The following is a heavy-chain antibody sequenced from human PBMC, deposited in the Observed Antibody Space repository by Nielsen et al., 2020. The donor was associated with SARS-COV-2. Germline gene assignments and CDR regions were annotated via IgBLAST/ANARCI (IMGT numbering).Heavy chain of an antibody. CDR1: GFTFSSYA. D-gene: IGHD5-24*01. V-gene: IGHV3-21*04. CDR2: ISGSTYT. CDR3: AREGRDLPLDY. J-gene: IGHJ4*02. Sequence: GESLKISCAASGFTFSSYAMSWVRQAPGKGLEWVSTISGSTYTNYADSVKGRFTISRDDAKNSLYLQMNSLRAEDTAVYYCAREGRDLPLDYWGQGVLVTVSS.